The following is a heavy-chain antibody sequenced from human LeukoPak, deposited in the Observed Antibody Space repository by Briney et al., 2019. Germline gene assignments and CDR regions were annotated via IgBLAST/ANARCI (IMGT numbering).Heavy chain of an antibody. J-gene: IGHJ4*02. Sequence: PGRSLRLSCAASGFTFDDYAMHWVRQTPGKGLVWVSRINSDGNSTIYADSVKGRLTISRDNAKNTLYLQMNSLRAEDTAVYYCARSAAGTWSIDNWGQGTLVTVSS. CDR1: GFTFDDYA. V-gene: IGHV3-74*01. CDR3: ARSAAGTWSIDN. D-gene: IGHD6-13*01. CDR2: INSDGNST.